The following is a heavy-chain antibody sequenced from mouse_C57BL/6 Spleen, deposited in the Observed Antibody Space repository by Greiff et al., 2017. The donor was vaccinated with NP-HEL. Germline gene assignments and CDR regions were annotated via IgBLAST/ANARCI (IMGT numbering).Heavy chain of an antibody. J-gene: IGHJ2*01. CDR3: ARNYGSNLYYFDY. CDR1: GYTFTSYW. V-gene: IGHV1-50*01. Sequence: QVHVKQPGAELVKPGASVKLSCKASGYTFTSYWMQWVKQRPGQGLEWIGEIDPSDSYTNYNQKFKGKATLTVDTSSSTAYMQLSSLTSEDSAVYYCARNYGSNLYYFDYWGQGTTLTVSS. D-gene: IGHD1-1*01. CDR2: IDPSDSYT.